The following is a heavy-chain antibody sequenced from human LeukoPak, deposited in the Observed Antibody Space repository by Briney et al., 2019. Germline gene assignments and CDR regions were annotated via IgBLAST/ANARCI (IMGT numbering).Heavy chain of an antibody. CDR2: IYYSGST. Sequence: SQTLSLTCTVSGGSISSGVYYWSWIRQPPGKGLEWIGYIYYSGSTYYNPSLKSRVTISVDTSKNQFSLKLSSVTAADTAVYYCASQIAARPLDLRAFDIWGQGTMVTVSS. CDR1: GGSISSGVYY. V-gene: IGHV4-30-4*01. D-gene: IGHD6-6*01. J-gene: IGHJ3*02. CDR3: ASQIAARPLDLRAFDI.